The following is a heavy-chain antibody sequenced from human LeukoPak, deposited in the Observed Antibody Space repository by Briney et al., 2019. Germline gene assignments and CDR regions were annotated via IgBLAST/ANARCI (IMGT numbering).Heavy chain of an antibody. Sequence: GGSLRLSCAASGFTFSTYWMTWIRLAPGKGLEWVANIKEDGSEKNYVDSVKGRFTISRDNAKNSLYLQMNSLRAEDTAVYYCARWVHWYFDLWGRGTLVTVSS. V-gene: IGHV3-7*01. CDR2: IKEDGSEK. CDR3: ARWVHWYFDL. J-gene: IGHJ2*01. CDR1: GFTFSTYW. D-gene: IGHD4/OR15-4a*01.